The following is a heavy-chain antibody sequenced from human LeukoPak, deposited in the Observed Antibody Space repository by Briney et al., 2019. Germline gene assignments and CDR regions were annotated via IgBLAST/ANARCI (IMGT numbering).Heavy chain of an antibody. D-gene: IGHD6-19*01. CDR3: AKDLSTGSGTDTPLDY. V-gene: IGHV3-23*01. CDR1: GFTFSSYA. CDR2: ISGSGGST. Sequence: PGGSLRLSCAASGFTFSSYAMSWVRQAPGKGLEWVSAISGSGGSTYYADSVKGRFTISRDNSKNTLYLQMNSLRAEDTAVYYCAKDLSTGSGTDTPLDYWGQGTLVTVSS. J-gene: IGHJ4*02.